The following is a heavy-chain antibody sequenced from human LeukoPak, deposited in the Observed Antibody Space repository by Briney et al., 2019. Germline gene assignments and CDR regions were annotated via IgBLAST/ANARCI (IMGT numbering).Heavy chain of an antibody. V-gene: IGHV1-69*13. J-gene: IGHJ4*02. D-gene: IGHD3-3*01. Sequence: SVKVSXKASGGTFSSYAISWVRQAPGQGLEWIGGIIPIFGTANYAQKFQGRVTITADESTSTAYMELSSLRSEDTAVYYCASTYYDFWSGYPRGYYFDYWGQGTLVTVSS. CDR3: ASTYYDFWSGYPRGYYFDY. CDR2: IIPIFGTA. CDR1: GGTFSSYA.